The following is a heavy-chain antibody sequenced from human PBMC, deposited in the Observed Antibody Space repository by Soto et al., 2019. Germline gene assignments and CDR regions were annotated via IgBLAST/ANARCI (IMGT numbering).Heavy chain of an antibody. CDR1: GFTFSSYG. CDR3: ARADDILGNWFDP. D-gene: IGHD3-9*01. J-gene: IGHJ5*02. CDR2: IWYDGSNK. Sequence: QVQLVECGGGVVQPGRSLRLSCAASGFTFSSYGMHWVRQAPGKGLEWVAVIWYDGSNKYYADSVKGRFTISRDNSKNTLYLQINSLRAEDTAVYYCARADDILGNWFDPWGQATLVTVSS. V-gene: IGHV3-33*01.